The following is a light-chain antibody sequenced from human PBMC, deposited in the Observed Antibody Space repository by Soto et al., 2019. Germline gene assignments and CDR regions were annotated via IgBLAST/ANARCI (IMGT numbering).Light chain of an antibody. Sequence: QSALTQPPSASGSPGQSVTISCTGTSSDVGGYNYVSWYQQHPGKAPKLMIYEVSERPSGVPDRFSGSKSGNTASLTVSGLQAEDEADYYCCSYAGRNNFVFGTETKLSVL. CDR3: CSYAGRNNFV. CDR1: SSDVGGYNY. CDR2: EVS. V-gene: IGLV2-8*01. J-gene: IGLJ1*01.